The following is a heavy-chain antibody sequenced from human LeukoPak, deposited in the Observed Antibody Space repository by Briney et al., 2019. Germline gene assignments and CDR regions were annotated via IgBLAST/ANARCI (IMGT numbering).Heavy chain of an antibody. CDR1: GHTFTNYG. CDR3: ARGTYYDSSGYSGVRLFDY. CDR2: ISAYNGNT. Sequence: ASVKVSCKASGHTFTNYGITWVRQAPGQGLEWMGWISAYNGNTNYAQKFQGRVTMTTDTSTNTVYMELRSLRSDDTAVYYCARGTYYDSSGYSGVRLFDYWGQGTLLTVSS. V-gene: IGHV1-18*01. D-gene: IGHD3-22*01. J-gene: IGHJ4*02.